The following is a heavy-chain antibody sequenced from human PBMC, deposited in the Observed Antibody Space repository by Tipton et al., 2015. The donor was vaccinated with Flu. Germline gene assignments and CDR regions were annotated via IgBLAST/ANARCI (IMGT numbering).Heavy chain of an antibody. CDR2: IYYSGST. CDR1: GGSISSSNYY. V-gene: IGHV4-39*01. Sequence: LVQSSETLSLTCTVSGGSISSSNYYWGWIRQPPGKGLEWIGSIYYSGSTYYNSSLKSRVTISVDTSKNQFSLKLISVTAADTAVYYCASLSASEATAGFVSWGQGTLVLVSS. J-gene: IGHJ5*01. CDR3: ASLSASEATAGFVS. D-gene: IGHD6-13*01.